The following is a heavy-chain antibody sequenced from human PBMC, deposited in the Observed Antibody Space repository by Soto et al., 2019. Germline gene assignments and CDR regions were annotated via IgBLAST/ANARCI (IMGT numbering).Heavy chain of an antibody. D-gene: IGHD3-10*01. CDR2: IIPIFGTA. CDR3: ARVRGSGSSGDYYYYGMDV. CDR1: GGTXISYA. Sequence: SXKVSFKAAGGTXISYAISWVRQAPGQGLEWMGGIIPIFGTANYAQKLKGRVTITEDESTSTAYMELSSLRSEDTAVYYFARVRGSGSSGDYYYYGMDVWGQGTTVTVSS. J-gene: IGHJ6*02. V-gene: IGHV1-69*13.